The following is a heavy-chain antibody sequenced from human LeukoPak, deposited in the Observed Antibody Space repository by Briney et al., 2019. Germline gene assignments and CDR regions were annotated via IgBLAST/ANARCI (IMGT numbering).Heavy chain of an antibody. V-gene: IGHV5-51*01. Sequence: GESLKISCKGSGYIFTHNWLGWVRQMPGKGLEWMAIIYPGDSDTRYSPSFEGQVTLSVDKSSSTAYLQWSSLKASDTAMYYCARRQGCSSTSCPPDSWGQGTLVTVSS. CDR3: ARRQGCSSTSCPPDS. J-gene: IGHJ4*02. D-gene: IGHD2-2*01. CDR1: GYIFTHNW. CDR2: IYPGDSDT.